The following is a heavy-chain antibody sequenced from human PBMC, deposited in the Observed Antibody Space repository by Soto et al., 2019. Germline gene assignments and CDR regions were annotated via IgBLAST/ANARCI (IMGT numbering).Heavy chain of an antibody. J-gene: IGHJ5*02. Sequence: SETLSLTCTVSGGSISSGGYYWSWIRQHPGKGLEWIGYIYYSGSTYYNPSLKSRVTISVDTSKNQFSLKLSSVTAADTAVYYCARGGYEDTAIHWFDPWGQGTLVTVSS. V-gene: IGHV4-31*03. CDR1: GGSISSGGYY. CDR2: IYYSGST. D-gene: IGHD5-18*01. CDR3: ARGGYEDTAIHWFDP.